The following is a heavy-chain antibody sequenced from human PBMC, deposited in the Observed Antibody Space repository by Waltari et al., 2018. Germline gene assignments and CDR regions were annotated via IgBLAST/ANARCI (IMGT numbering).Heavy chain of an antibody. CDR1: GFTFSTYV. CDR3: ARGSGVDY. Sequence: EVQLLESGGGLVQPGGSLRLSCAASGFTFSTYVMNWVRQAPGKGVEGVSSIRDGGGISNYAESVKGRFTISRDNSKNTVYLQMKRLRAEDTAVYYCARGSGVDYWGQGTLVTISS. J-gene: IGHJ4*02. CDR2: IRDGGGIS. D-gene: IGHD7-27*01. V-gene: IGHV3-23*01.